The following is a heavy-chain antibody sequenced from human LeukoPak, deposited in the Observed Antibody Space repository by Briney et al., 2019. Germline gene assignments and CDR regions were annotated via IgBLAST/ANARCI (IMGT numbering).Heavy chain of an antibody. J-gene: IGHJ4*02. CDR2: ISGSGGST. Sequence: PGGSLRLSCAASGFTFSSYAMSWVRQAPGKGLEGVSAISGSGGSTYYADSVKGRFTISRDNSKNTLYVQMNSLRAEDRAVYYSAKDCLFSPYFWGQGTLVTVSS. D-gene: IGHD3-3*01. CDR3: AKDCLFSPYF. V-gene: IGHV3-23*01. CDR1: GFTFSSYA.